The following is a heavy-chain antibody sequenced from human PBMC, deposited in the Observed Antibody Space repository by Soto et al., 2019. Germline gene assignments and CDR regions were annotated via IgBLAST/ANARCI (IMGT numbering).Heavy chain of an antibody. CDR2: IKQDGSEK. CDR3: ARDPYSSSWYLYSYYYYGMDV. CDR1: GFTFSSYW. J-gene: IGHJ6*02. Sequence: EVQLVESGGGLVQPGGSLRLSCAASGFTFSSYWMSWVRQAPGKGLEWVANIKQDGSEKYYVDSVKGRFTISRDNAKNSLYLQMNSLRAEDTAVYYCARDPYSSSWYLYSYYYYGMDVWGQGTTVTVSS. V-gene: IGHV3-7*01. D-gene: IGHD6-13*01.